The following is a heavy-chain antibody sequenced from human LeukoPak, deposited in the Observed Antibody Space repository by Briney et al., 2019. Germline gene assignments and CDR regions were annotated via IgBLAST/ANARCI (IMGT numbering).Heavy chain of an antibody. CDR1: GGSICTYY. CDR2: IYYSGGT. CDR3: ATQISGP. J-gene: IGHJ5*02. V-gene: IGHV4-59*12. D-gene: IGHD7-27*01. Sequence: PSETLSLTCTVSGGSICTYYWSWIRQPPGKGLEWIGHIYYSGGTNYSPSLESRVTLSVDTSKIQCSLNLSSVTAADTAVYCCATQISGPWSQGTLVTVSS.